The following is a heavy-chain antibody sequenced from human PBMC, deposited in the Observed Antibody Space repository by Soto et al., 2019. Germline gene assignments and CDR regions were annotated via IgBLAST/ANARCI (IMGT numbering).Heavy chain of an antibody. D-gene: IGHD6-25*01. CDR1: GYTFTSYG. J-gene: IGHJ6*03. V-gene: IGHV1-18*01. CDR3: ARVFLPWAAPDYYYYMDV. CDR2: ISAYNGNT. Sequence: QVQLVQSGAEVKKPGASVKVSCKASGYTFTSYGISWVRQAPGQGLEWMGWISAYNGNTNYAQKLQGRVTMTTDTYTSTAYMELRSLRSDDTAVYYCARVFLPWAAPDYYYYMDVWGKGTTVTVSS.